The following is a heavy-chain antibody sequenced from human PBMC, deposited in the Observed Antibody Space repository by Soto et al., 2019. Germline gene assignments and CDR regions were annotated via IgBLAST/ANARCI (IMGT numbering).Heavy chain of an antibody. D-gene: IGHD3-22*01. Sequence: PSETLSLTCTVSGGSISSYYWSWIRQPPGKGLEWIGYIYYSGSTNYNPSLKSRVTISVDTSKNQFSLKLSSVTAADTAVYYCARVISSDDLSYGAFDIWGQGTMDTVSS. J-gene: IGHJ3*02. CDR2: IYYSGST. V-gene: IGHV4-59*01. CDR1: GGSISSYY. CDR3: ARVISSDDLSYGAFDI.